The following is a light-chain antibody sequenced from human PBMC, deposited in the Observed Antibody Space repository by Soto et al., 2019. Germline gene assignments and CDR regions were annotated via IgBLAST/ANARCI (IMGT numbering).Light chain of an antibody. V-gene: IGKV3-11*01. CDR2: GAS. Sequence: EIVLTQSPATLSFSPGERATLSFRASQSVSSYLAWYQQKPGQAPRLLIFGASNRATGIPARFSGSGSGTDFTLTITSLEPEDFAVYSCQQRSSWPLTFGGGTKVDIK. J-gene: IGKJ4*01. CDR1: QSVSSY. CDR3: QQRSSWPLT.